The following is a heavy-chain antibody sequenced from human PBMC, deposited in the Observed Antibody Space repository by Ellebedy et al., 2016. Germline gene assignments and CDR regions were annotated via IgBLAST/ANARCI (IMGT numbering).Heavy chain of an antibody. D-gene: IGHD6-13*01. CDR1: GFTFSSYS. CDR2: ISSSSTYI. V-gene: IGHV3-21*01. J-gene: IGHJ4*02. CDR3: ARSTPRLTAAADY. Sequence: GESLKISCVASGFTFSSYSMNWVRQAPGEGLAWVSSISSSSTYIYYADSLKGRFTISRDNAKNSLYLQMNSLRAEDTAVYYCARSTPRLTAAADYWGQGTLVTVSS.